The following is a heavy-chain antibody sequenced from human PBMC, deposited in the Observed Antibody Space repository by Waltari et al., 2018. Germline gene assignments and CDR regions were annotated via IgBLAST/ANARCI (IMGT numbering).Heavy chain of an antibody. Sequence: EVQLVESGGGLVQPGGSLRLSCAASGFTFSSYAMHWVRQAPGKGLEYVSAISSNGGSTYYANSVKGRFTISRDNSKNTLYLQMGSLRAEDMAVYYCARDFGELTYYYGSGGFDYWGQGTLVTVSS. J-gene: IGHJ4*02. CDR2: ISSNGGST. V-gene: IGHV3-64*01. CDR3: ARDFGELTYYYGSGGFDY. CDR1: GFTFSSYA. D-gene: IGHD3-10*01.